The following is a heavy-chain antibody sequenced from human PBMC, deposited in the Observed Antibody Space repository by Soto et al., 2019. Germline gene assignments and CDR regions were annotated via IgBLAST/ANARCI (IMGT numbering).Heavy chain of an antibody. CDR1: GYTFSNFW. Sequence: PGESLKISCQCSGYTFSNFWIGWVRQLPGKGLEWMGITYPDDHETRYSPSFHGKVTISADKSINTAYLQWNSLEASDTAFYCCARCSRSSPYLDYWGQGALVTVSS. V-gene: IGHV5-51*01. J-gene: IGHJ4*02. CDR2: TYPDDHET. D-gene: IGHD6-13*01. CDR3: ARCSRSSPYLDY.